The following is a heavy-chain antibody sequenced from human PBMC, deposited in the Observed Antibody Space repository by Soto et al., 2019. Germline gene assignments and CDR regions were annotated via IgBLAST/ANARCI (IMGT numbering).Heavy chain of an antibody. CDR1: GFTFTSSA. V-gene: IGHV1-58*01. CDR2: IVVGSGNT. J-gene: IGHJ6*02. CDR3: AAGYCSGGSCYATVYGMDV. Sequence: SVKVSCKASGFTFTSSAVQWVRQAREQRLEWIGWIVVGSGNTNYAQKFQERVTITRDMSTSTAYMELSSLRSEDTAVYYCAAGYCSGGSCYATVYGMDVWGQGTTVTVSS. D-gene: IGHD2-15*01.